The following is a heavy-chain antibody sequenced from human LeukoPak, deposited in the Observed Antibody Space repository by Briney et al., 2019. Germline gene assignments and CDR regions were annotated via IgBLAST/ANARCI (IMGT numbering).Heavy chain of an antibody. J-gene: IGHJ4*02. CDR3: AREGYGGYGPGTFDY. Sequence: PSEPLSLTCSVSGGSISSYYWSWIRQPPGKGLEWIGNVYYTGSTNYNPPLKSRVTISVDTSKNQCSLKLSSVTAADTAVYYCAREGYGGYGPGTFDYWGQGTLVTVSS. D-gene: IGHD5-12*01. CDR1: GGSISSYY. CDR2: VYYTGST. V-gene: IGHV4-59*01.